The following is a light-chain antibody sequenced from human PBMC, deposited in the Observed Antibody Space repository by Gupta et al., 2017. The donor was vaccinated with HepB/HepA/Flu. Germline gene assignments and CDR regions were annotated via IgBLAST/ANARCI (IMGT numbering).Light chain of an antibody. V-gene: IGLV2-11*01. CDR2: DVS. CDR1: SSDVGGYNY. J-gene: IGLJ2*01. CDR3: CSYAGSSRV. Sequence: QSALTQPRSVSGSPGQSGTISCTGTSSDVGGYNYVSWYQQHPGKAPKLMIYDVSKRPSGVPDRFSGSKSGNTASLTISGLQAEDEADYYCCSYAGSSRVFGGGTKLTVL.